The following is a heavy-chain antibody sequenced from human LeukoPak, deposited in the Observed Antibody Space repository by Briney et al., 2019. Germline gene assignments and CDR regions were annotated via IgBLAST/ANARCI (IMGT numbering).Heavy chain of an antibody. J-gene: IGHJ4*02. Sequence: SETLSLTCAVSGYSISSGYYWGWIRQPPGKGLEWIGSIYHSGSTYYNPSLKSRVTISVDTSKNQFSLKLSSVTAADTAVYYCARLEGIVGATTFPHHRTIDYWGQGTLVTVSS. CDR1: GYSISSGYY. CDR3: ARLEGIVGATTFPHHRTIDY. CDR2: IYHSGST. D-gene: IGHD1-26*01. V-gene: IGHV4-38-2*01.